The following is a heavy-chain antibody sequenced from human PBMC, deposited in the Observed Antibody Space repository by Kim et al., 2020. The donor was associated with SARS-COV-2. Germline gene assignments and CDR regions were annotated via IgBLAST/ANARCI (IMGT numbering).Heavy chain of an antibody. D-gene: IGHD3-10*01. V-gene: IGHV3-13*05. J-gene: IGHJ4*02. CDR2: DP. Sequence: DPYYPGSVKGRFTISRENAKNSLYLQMNSLRAGDTAVYYCAREFRGAIDYWGQGTLVTVSS. CDR3: AREFRGAIDY.